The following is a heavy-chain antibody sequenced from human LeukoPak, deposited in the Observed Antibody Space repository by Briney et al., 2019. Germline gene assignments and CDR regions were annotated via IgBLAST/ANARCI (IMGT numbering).Heavy chain of an antibody. CDR2: IIPIIGTA. Sequence: SVKVSCKASGGTFSSYAISWVRQAPGQGLEWMGGIIPIIGTANYAQKFQGRVTITTDESTSTAYMELSSLRSEDTAVYYCARDPLDSGYVIVWGQGTLVTVSS. J-gene: IGHJ4*02. D-gene: IGHD5-12*01. V-gene: IGHV1-69*05. CDR1: GGTFSSYA. CDR3: ARDPLDSGYVIV.